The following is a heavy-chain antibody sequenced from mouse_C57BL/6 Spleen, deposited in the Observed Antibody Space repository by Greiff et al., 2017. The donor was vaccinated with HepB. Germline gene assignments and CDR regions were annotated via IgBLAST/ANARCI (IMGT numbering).Heavy chain of an antibody. Sequence: QVQLQQPGAELVRPGSSVKLSCKASGYTFTSYWMHWVKQRPIQGLEWIGNIDPSDSETHYNQKFKDKATLTVDKSSSTAYMQLSSLTSEDSAVYYCAAGLDYDASWFADWGQGTLVTVSA. CDR1: GYTFTSYW. CDR2: IDPSDSET. J-gene: IGHJ3*01. D-gene: IGHD2-4*01. CDR3: AAGLDYDASWFAD. V-gene: IGHV1-52*01.